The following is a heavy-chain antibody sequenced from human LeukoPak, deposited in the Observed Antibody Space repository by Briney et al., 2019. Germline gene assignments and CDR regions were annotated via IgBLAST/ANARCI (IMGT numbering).Heavy chain of an antibody. CDR3: ARNYGHNSCYFDF. CDR2: ISPNGGDT. CDR1: GYTFTDYY. Sequence: GASVKVSCKASGYTFTDYYMHWVRQAPGQGLEWMGWISPNGGDTHNAQRFQGRVTMTRDTSISTAYMELSGLRSDDTAVYYCARNYGHNSCYFDFWGQGTLVTVSS. J-gene: IGHJ4*02. V-gene: IGHV1-2*02. D-gene: IGHD4-17*01.